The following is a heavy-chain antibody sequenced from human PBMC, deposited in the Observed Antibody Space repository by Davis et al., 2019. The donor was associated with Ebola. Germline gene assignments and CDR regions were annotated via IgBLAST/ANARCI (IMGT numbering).Heavy chain of an antibody. CDR1: GFTFSSYA. J-gene: IGHJ6*02. CDR2: ISYDGSNK. V-gene: IGHV3-30-3*01. Sequence: GESLNIPCAASGFTFSSYAMHWVRQAPGKGLEWVAVISYDGSNKYYADSVKGRFTISSDNSKNTLYLQMNSLRAEDTAVYYCARGIARYYYYGMDVWGQGTTVTVSS. CDR3: ARGIARYYYYGMDV. D-gene: IGHD2-15*01.